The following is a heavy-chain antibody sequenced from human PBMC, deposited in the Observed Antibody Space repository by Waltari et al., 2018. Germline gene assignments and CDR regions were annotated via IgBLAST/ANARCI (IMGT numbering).Heavy chain of an antibody. CDR2: IYYSGST. CDR3: ARDQGVAGTDWYFDL. CDR1: GGSISTYY. Sequence: QVQLQESGPGLVKPSETLSLTCTVSGGSISTYYWSWIRPPPGKGLEWIGYIYYSGSTNYNPSLKSRVTISVDTSKNQFSLKLSSVTAADTAVYYCARDQGVAGTDWYFDLWGRGTLVTVSS. D-gene: IGHD6-19*01. V-gene: IGHV4-59*01. J-gene: IGHJ2*01.